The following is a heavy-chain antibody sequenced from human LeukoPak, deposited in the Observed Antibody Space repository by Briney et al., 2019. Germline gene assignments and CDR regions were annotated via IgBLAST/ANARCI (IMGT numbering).Heavy chain of an antibody. CDR1: GFTFSSYA. CDR2: FSGSGLRT. Sequence: GRCLRLSCAASGFTFSSYAMSWVRRAPGKGLEWVSAFSGSGLRTYYADSVKGRFTISRDISKNTLYLQMDSLRAEDTAVYYCAKDRVSMIVVVAFDIWGQGTMDTVSS. V-gene: IGHV3-23*01. J-gene: IGHJ3*02. CDR3: AKDRVSMIVVVAFDI. D-gene: IGHD3-22*01.